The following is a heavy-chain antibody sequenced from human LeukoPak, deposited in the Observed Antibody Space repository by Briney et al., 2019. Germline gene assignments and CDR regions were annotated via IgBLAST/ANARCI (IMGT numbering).Heavy chain of an antibody. Sequence: PGGSLRLSCAASGFTFSSYAMSWDRQAPGKGLEWVSAISGSGGSTYYADSVKGRFTISRDNSKNTLYLQMNSLRAEDTAVYYCAKANVVVVAATRGYFGYWGQGTLVTVSS. CDR2: ISGSGGST. CDR1: GFTFSSYA. D-gene: IGHD2-15*01. J-gene: IGHJ4*02. CDR3: AKANVVVVAATRGYFGY. V-gene: IGHV3-23*01.